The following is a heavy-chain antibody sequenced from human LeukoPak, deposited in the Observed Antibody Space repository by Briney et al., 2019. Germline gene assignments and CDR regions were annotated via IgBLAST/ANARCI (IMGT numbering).Heavy chain of an antibody. V-gene: IGHV3-7*03. D-gene: IGHD5-18*01. CDR2: IKQDGSEK. J-gene: IGHJ3*02. CDR1: GFTFSSYW. Sequence: GGSLRLSCAASGFTFSSYWMSWVRQAPGKGLEWVANIKQDGSEKYYVDSVKGRFTISRDNSKNTLYLQMNSLRAEDTAVYYCAKGRAIQLWLPGDDAFDIWGQGTMVTVSS. CDR3: AKGRAIQLWLPGDDAFDI.